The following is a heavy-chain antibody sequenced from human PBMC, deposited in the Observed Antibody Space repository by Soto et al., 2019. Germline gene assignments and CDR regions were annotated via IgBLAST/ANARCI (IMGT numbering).Heavy chain of an antibody. D-gene: IGHD6-13*01. CDR1: GFTFSSYG. V-gene: IGHV3-33*01. J-gene: IGHJ4*02. Sequence: QVQLVESGGGVVQPGRSLRLSCAASGFTFSSYGMHWVRQAPGKRLEWVAVLWYDGSNPYYADSVKGRFTISRDNSKNTLYLQMNSLRAEDTAVFYCARDRGSSWYGPIDYWGQGTLVTVSS. CDR2: LWYDGSNP. CDR3: ARDRGSSWYGPIDY.